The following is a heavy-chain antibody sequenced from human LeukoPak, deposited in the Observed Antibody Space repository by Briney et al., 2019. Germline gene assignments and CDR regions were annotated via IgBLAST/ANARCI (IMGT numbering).Heavy chain of an antibody. D-gene: IGHD6-19*01. V-gene: IGHV1-2*04. Sequence: ASVKVSCQASGYTFTGYYMHWVRQAPGQGLEWMGWINPNSGGTNYAQKFQGWVTMTRDTSISTAYMELSRLRSDDTAVYYCARERIAVAGTTYYYYYGMDVWGQGTTVTVSS. J-gene: IGHJ6*02. CDR3: ARERIAVAGTTYYYYYGMDV. CDR2: INPNSGGT. CDR1: GYTFTGYY.